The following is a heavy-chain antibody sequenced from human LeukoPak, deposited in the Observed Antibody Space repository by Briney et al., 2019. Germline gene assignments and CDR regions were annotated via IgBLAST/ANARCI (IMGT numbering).Heavy chain of an antibody. J-gene: IGHJ4*02. V-gene: IGHV3-30*04. CDR1: GFTFSAYA. D-gene: IGHD6-13*01. CDR2: ISYDGNDK. CDR3: ARDADIGAAGYYFDN. Sequence: GGSLRLSCAASGFTFSAYAIHWVRQAPGKGLEWVAVISYDGNDKYHASSVKGRFTISRDNSKNALYLQMNSLRAEDTAVYYCARDADIGAAGYYFDNWGQGTLVTVSS.